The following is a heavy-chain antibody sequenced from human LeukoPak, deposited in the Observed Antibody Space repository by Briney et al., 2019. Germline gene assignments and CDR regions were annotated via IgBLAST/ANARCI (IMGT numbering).Heavy chain of an antibody. J-gene: IGHJ5*02. CDR3: ARTATPASDWLDP. Sequence: ASVKVSCKASGGTFSSYAISWVRQAPGQGLEWMGWVHPNSGGTNYAQNFQGRVAMTRDTSISTVYMELSRLTSDDAAVYYCARTATPASDWLDPWGQGTLVTVSS. D-gene: IGHD2-2*01. V-gene: IGHV1-2*02. CDR1: GGTFSSYA. CDR2: VHPNSGGT.